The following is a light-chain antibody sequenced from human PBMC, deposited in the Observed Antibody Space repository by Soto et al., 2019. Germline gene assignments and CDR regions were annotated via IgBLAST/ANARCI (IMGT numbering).Light chain of an antibody. V-gene: IGKV3-15*01. Sequence: ELVMTQSPAILSVSPGERATLSCRASQSVSSNLAWYQQKPGQAPRLLIYGASTRATGIPARFSGSGSGTEFTLTISSLQSEDFAVYYCQQYNNWPGTFGQGTKV. CDR2: GAS. J-gene: IGKJ1*01. CDR1: QSVSSN. CDR3: QQYNNWPGT.